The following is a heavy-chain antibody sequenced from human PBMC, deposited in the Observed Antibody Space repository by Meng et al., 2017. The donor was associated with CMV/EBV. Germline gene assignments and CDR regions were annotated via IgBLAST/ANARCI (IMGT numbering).Heavy chain of an antibody. V-gene: IGHV4-34*01. CDR1: GGSFSGYY. Sequence: GSLRLSCVVYGGSFSGYYWSWVRQPPGKGLEWIGAINHSGSTNYNPSLKGRVTILVDTSMKQFSLKLNSVTAADTAVYFCARTMIVSPGRLDYWGQGTLVTVSS. CDR2: INHSGST. D-gene: IGHD3-22*01. J-gene: IGHJ4*02. CDR3: ARTMIVSPGRLDY.